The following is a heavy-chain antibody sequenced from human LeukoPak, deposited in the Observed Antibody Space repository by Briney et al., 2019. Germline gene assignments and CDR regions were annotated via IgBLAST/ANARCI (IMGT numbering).Heavy chain of an antibody. J-gene: IGHJ4*02. D-gene: IGHD1-26*01. CDR2: ISSSGSYI. V-gene: IGHV3-21*01. CDR1: GFTFSSYS. Sequence: GGSLRLSCAASGFTFSSYSMNWVRQAPGKGLEWVSSISSSGSYIYYADSVKGRFTISRDNAKNSLYLQMNSLRAEDTAVYYCVPASVGATDYWGQGTLVTVSS. CDR3: VPASVGATDY.